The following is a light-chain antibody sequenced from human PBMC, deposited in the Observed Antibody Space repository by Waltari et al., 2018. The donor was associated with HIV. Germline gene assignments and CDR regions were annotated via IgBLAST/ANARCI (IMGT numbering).Light chain of an antibody. CDR3: QQSYSTPRT. CDR1: QGISSW. J-gene: IGKJ2*01. CDR2: AAS. Sequence: DIQMTQSPSSVSASVGDRVTITCRASQGISSWLAWYQQKPGKAPTLLMYAASTLLSGVPSRFSGSGSGTDFTLTISSLQPEDFATYYCQQSYSTPRTFGQGTKLDIK. V-gene: IGKV1-12*01.